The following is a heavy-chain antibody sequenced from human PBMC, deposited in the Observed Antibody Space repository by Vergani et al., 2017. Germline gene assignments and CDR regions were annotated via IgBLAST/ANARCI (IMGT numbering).Heavy chain of an antibody. Sequence: EVQLVESGGGLVQPGGSLRLSCAASGFTFSSYSMNWVRQAPGKGLEWVSYISSSSSTIYYADSVKGRFTSSRDNAKNSLYLQMNSLRAEDTAVYYCARESTDGSGSYYKAHYYYYGMDVWGQGTTVTVSS. V-gene: IGHV3-48*01. J-gene: IGHJ6*02. CDR3: ARESTDGSGSYYKAHYYYYGMDV. CDR2: ISSSSSTI. CDR1: GFTFSSYS. D-gene: IGHD3-10*01.